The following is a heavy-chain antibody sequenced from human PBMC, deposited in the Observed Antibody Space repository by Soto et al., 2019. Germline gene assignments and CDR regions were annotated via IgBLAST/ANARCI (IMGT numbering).Heavy chain of an antibody. J-gene: IGHJ4*02. CDR3: ARWSYLDY. Sequence: GGSLRLSCAASGFSFGSYALSWVRQAPGKGLEWVSTISGSDGKTFYADAVKGRFSISRETSQNTLYLQMNSLRADDTAIYYCARWSYLDYWGQGTPVTVYS. V-gene: IGHV3-23*01. D-gene: IGHD3-3*01. CDR1: GFSFGSYA. CDR2: ISGSDGKT.